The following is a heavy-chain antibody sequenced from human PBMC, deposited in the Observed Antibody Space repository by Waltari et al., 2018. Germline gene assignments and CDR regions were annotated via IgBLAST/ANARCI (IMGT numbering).Heavy chain of an antibody. CDR3: TRELVIGFNNWFDP. J-gene: IGHJ5*02. V-gene: IGHV3-49*04. Sequence: EEQLVESGGGLVQPGRSLRLSCTASGFTFGDYAMSWVRQAPGKGLEWVGFIRSKAYGGTTEYAASVKGRFTISRDDSKSIAYLQMNSLKTEDTAVYYCTRELVIGFNNWFDPWGQGTLVTVSS. CDR2: IRSKAYGGTT. D-gene: IGHD3-9*01. CDR1: GFTFGDYA.